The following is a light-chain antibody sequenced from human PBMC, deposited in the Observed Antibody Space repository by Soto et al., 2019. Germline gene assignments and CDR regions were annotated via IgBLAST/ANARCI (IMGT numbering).Light chain of an antibody. J-gene: IGKJ1*01. CDR1: QSVINN. Sequence: EIVLTQSPGTLSLSPGERATLSCRASQSVINNYLAWYQQKPGQAPRLLIYGASNRATGIPDRFSGSGSGTDFTLTISSLQSEDFAVYYCQQYNNWPWTFGQGTKV. CDR2: GAS. V-gene: IGKV3D-15*01. CDR3: QQYNNWPWT.